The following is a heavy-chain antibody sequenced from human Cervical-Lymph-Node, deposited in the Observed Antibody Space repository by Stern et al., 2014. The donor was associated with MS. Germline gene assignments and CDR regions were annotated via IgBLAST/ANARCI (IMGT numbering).Heavy chain of an antibody. Sequence: VQLLESGAEVKKPGASVKVSCRASGYTFTSYYIHWVRQAPGQGLEWMGRINPSAGGTNYAQKFQGRVTMTRDTSTSTVYIDLSSLRSEDTAVYYCAREMATNLYYFDYWGQGTLVTVSS. CDR1: GYTFTSYY. CDR2: INPSAGGT. D-gene: IGHD5-24*01. CDR3: AREMATNLYYFDY. V-gene: IGHV1-46*03. J-gene: IGHJ4*02.